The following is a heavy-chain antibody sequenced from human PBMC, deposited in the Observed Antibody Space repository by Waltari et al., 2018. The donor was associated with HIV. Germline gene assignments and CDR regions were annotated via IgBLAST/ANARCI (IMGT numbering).Heavy chain of an antibody. CDR1: GGTFSSYA. J-gene: IGHJ3*02. D-gene: IGHD3-22*01. CDR2: IIPISDTS. CDR3: ARELKQLSPQDYDSPPRGFDI. Sequence: QVQLVQSGAEVKKPGSSVKVSCKASGGTFSSYAISWMRQAPGQGLEWMGGIIPISDTSNYAQSFQGRVTITAYESTSTAYMELSSLRSDDTAVYYCARELKQLSPQDYDSPPRGFDIWGQGTMVTVSS. V-gene: IGHV1-69*12.